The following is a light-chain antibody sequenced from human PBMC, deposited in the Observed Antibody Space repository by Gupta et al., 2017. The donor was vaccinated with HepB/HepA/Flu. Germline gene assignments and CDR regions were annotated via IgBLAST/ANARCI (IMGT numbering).Light chain of an antibody. Sequence: DIQLTQSPSSLSASVGDRVTITCRASQGISSHLAWYPQKPGKAPKLLIYAASTLQSGVPSRFSGSGSGTEFTLTISSLQPEDFATYYCQQLNSYLLTFGQGTKVESK. CDR1: QGISSH. V-gene: IGKV1-9*01. CDR2: AAS. CDR3: QQLNSYLLT. J-gene: IGKJ1*01.